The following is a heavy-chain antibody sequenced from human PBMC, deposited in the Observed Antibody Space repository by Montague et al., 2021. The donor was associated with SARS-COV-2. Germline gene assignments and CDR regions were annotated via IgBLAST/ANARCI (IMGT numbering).Heavy chain of an antibody. Sequence: SETLSLTCAVSGGSISSGTYYWSWIRQPPGKGLEWIGEINHSGSTNYNPSLKSRVTISVDTSKNQFSLKLSSVTAADTAVYYCVVVPLGPRGRGFDYWGQGTLVTVSS. D-gene: IGHD2-15*01. V-gene: IGHV4-39*07. CDR3: VVVPLGPRGRGFDY. CDR2: INHSGST. J-gene: IGHJ4*02. CDR1: GGSISSGTYY.